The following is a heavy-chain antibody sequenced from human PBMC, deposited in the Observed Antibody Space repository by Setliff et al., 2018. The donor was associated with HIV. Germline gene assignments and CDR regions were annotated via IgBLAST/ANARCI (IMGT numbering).Heavy chain of an antibody. J-gene: IGHJ4*02. CDR3: ARGEPVDSLTGYFDY. V-gene: IGHV4-4*08. D-gene: IGHD3-9*01. CDR2: LHSLGSSRVSDTP. Sequence: SETLSLTCSVSSGSMTGHYWTWVRQPPGKGLEWIGYLHSLGSSRVSDTPNYSPSLKSRITISLDTSKRQFSLKMSSVTAADTAVYYCARGEPVDSLTGYFDYCGQGTLVTVSS. CDR1: SGSMTGHY.